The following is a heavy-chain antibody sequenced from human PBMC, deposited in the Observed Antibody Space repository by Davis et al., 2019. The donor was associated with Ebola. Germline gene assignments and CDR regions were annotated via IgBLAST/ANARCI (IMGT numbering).Heavy chain of an antibody. Sequence: GESLKISCAASGFTFSGSAMHWVRQASGKGLEWVGRIRSKANSYATAYAASVKGRFTISRDNSKNTLYLQMNSLRAEDTAVYYCAKCDYGDYGIDYWGQGTLVTVSS. J-gene: IGHJ4*02. CDR1: GFTFSGSA. V-gene: IGHV3-73*01. CDR3: AKCDYGDYGIDY. D-gene: IGHD4-17*01. CDR2: IRSKANSYAT.